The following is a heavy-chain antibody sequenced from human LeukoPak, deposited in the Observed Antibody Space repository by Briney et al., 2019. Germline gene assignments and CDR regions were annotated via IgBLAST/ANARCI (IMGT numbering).Heavy chain of an antibody. Sequence: PGGSLRLSCAASGFTFSDHYMDWVRQAPGKGLEWVGRTRNKANSYTTEYAASVKGRFTISRDYSKNSLYPQMNSLKTEDTAVYYCARASMRGSLYYFDYSGQGTLVTVSS. CDR3: ARASMRGSLYYFDY. V-gene: IGHV3-72*01. CDR1: GFTFSDHY. CDR2: TRNKANSYTT. D-gene: IGHD1-26*01. J-gene: IGHJ4*02.